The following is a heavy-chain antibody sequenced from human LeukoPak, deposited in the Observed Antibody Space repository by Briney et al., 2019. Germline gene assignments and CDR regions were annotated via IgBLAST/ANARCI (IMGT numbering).Heavy chain of an antibody. D-gene: IGHD1-26*01. Sequence: SETLSLTCTVSGGSINSDNYYWGWIRQPPGKELEWIGSIYYSGSTYYNPSLKSPVTTSVDTSKNHFSLKLSSVTAADTALYYCARQGGSYYSWFDPWGQGTLVTVSS. CDR1: GGSINSDNYY. CDR3: ARQGGSYYSWFDP. J-gene: IGHJ5*02. V-gene: IGHV4-39*01. CDR2: IYYSGST.